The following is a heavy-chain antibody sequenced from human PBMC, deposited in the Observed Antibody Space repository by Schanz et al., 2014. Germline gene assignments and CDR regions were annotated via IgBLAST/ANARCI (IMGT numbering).Heavy chain of an antibody. V-gene: IGHV3-33*06. J-gene: IGHJ6*01. D-gene: IGHD1-1*01. Sequence: VQLLESGGGLAQPGGSLRLSCAASGFKFTDYAMTWVRQAPGKGLEWVAATRYDGNNKYYVDSVKGRFTISRDNSRNTLYLQMNSLRVEDTAVYYCVKDPDKYNWNDVEGMDVWGPGTTVTVSS. CDR2: TRYDGNNK. CDR3: VKDPDKYNWNDVEGMDV. CDR1: GFKFTDYA.